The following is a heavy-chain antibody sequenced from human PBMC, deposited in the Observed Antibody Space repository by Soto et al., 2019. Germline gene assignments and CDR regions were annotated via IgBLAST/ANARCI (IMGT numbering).Heavy chain of an antibody. V-gene: IGHV1-18*01. CDR2: ISAYNGNT. CDR3: ARDHHYSSSSEFPSVKPNWFDT. J-gene: IGHJ5*02. D-gene: IGHD6-6*01. Sequence: ASVKVSCKASGYTFTSYGISWVRQAPGQGLEWMGWISAYNGNTNYAQKLQGRVTMTTDTSTSTAYMEMRSLRSDDTAVYYCARDHHYSSSSEFPSVKPNWFDTWGKGTLVNVSA. CDR1: GYTFTSYG.